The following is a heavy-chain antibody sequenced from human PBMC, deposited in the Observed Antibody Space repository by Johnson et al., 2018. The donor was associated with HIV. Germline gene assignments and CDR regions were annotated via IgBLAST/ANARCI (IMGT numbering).Heavy chain of an antibody. J-gene: IGHJ3*02. D-gene: IGHD4/OR15-4a*01. CDR2: ISYEGSNK. CDR3: AIDRFSAFDYDPGAFDI. Sequence: QVQLVESGGGLVQPGGSLRLSCAASGFTFSSYAMHWARQAPGKGLEWVAVISYEGSNKYYADSVKGRLPISRDNSKNTLYLQMNSLRAEDTAVYYCAIDRFSAFDYDPGAFDIWGQGTMVTVSS. V-gene: IGHV3-30*04. CDR1: GFTFSSYA.